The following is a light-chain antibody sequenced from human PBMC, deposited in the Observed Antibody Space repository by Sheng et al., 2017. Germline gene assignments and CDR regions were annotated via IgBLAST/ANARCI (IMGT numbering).Light chain of an antibody. V-gene: IGKV1-17*02. Sequence: DIKMTQSPSSLSASVGDTVTIACRASQDIGNDLVWYQQIPGRAPTRLIYTAFNLQTGVPSRFSGSGSGTEFTLTINNLQPEDFATYYCQQHNTYPWTFGQGSRLELK. CDR2: TAF. CDR1: QDIGND. J-gene: IGKJ1*01. CDR3: QQHNTYPWT.